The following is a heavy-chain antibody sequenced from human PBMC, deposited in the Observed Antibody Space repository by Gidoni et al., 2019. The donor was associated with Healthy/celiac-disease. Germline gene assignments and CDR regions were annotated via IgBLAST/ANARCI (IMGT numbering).Heavy chain of an antibody. CDR1: GGSISSSSYY. V-gene: IGHV4-39*01. CDR2: IYYSGST. CDR3: ASARFGGYSYGYALSYYFDY. J-gene: IGHJ4*02. D-gene: IGHD5-18*01. Sequence: QLQLQESGPGLVKPSETLSLPCTVSGGSISSSSYYWGWIRQPPGKGLEWIGSIYYSGSTYYNPSLKSRVTISVDTSKNQFSLKLSSVTAADTAVYYCASARFGGYSYGYALSYYFDYWGQGTLVTVSS.